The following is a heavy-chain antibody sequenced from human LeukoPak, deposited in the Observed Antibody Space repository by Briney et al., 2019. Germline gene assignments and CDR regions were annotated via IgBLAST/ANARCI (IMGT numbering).Heavy chain of an antibody. D-gene: IGHD2-15*01. CDR3: AKDRRYCSGGSCSLQGTIVDY. CDR1: GFTFSSYA. J-gene: IGHJ4*02. CDR2: ISGSGGST. V-gene: IGHV3-23*01. Sequence: GGSLRLSCAASGFTFSSYAMSWVRQAPGKGLEWVSAISGSGGSTYYADSVKGRFTISRDNSKNTLYLQMNSLRAEDTAVYYCAKDRRYCSGGSCSLQGTIVDYWGQGTLVTVSS.